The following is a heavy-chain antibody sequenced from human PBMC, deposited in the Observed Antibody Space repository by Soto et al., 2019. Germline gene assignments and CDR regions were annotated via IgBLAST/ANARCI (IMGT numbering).Heavy chain of an antibody. V-gene: IGHV4-39*01. CDR2: IYYSGST. Sequence: SEILSLTWTVSGGSISSSSYYWVWIRQPPGKGLEWIGSIYYSGSTYYNPSLKSRVTISVDTSKNQFSLKLSSVTAADTAVYYCARLVLDSGSYDYWGQGTLVTVSS. CDR3: ARLVLDSGSYDY. J-gene: IGHJ4*02. D-gene: IGHD1-26*01. CDR1: GGSISSSSYY.